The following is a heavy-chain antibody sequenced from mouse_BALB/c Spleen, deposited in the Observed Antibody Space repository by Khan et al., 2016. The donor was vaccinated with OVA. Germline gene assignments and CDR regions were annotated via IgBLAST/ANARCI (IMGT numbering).Heavy chain of an antibody. CDR1: GYSITSDYA. Sequence: VQLKESGPGLVKPSQSLSLTCTVTGYSITSDYAWYWIRQFPGNKLEWMGDISYSGSTSYNPSLKSRISITRDTSKNHFFLQLNSVTTEDTATYYSARSPPVGDLWFAYWGQGTLVTVSA. CDR3: ARSPPVGDLWFAY. D-gene: IGHD3-3*01. J-gene: IGHJ3*01. V-gene: IGHV3-2*02. CDR2: ISYSGST.